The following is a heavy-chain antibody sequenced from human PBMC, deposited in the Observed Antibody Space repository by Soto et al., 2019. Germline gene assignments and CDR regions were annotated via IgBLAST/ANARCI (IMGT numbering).Heavy chain of an antibody. Sequence: PGGSLRLSCAASGFTFDDYTMHWVRQAPGKGLEWVSLISWDGGSTYYADSVKGRFTISRDNSKNSLYLQMNSLRTEDTALYYCAKDTGGYRLRYYYYGMDVWGQGTTVTVSS. J-gene: IGHJ6*02. CDR3: AKDTGGYRLRYYYYGMDV. CDR1: GFTFDDYT. D-gene: IGHD3-16*02. V-gene: IGHV3-43*01. CDR2: ISWDGGST.